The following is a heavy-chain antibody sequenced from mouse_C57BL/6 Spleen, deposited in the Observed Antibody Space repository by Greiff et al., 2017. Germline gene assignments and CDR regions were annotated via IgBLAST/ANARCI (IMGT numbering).Heavy chain of an antibody. CDR3: ARAGSPVDY. CDR2: IDPSDSYT. D-gene: IGHD1-1*01. J-gene: IGHJ2*01. Sequence: QVQLQQPGAELVRPGTSVKLSCKASGYTFTSYWMHWVKQRPGQGLEWIGVIDPSDSYTNYNQKFKGKAALTVDTSSSTAYMQLSSLTSEDSSVYYCARAGSPVDYWGQGTTRTVSS. CDR1: GYTFTSYW. V-gene: IGHV1-59*01.